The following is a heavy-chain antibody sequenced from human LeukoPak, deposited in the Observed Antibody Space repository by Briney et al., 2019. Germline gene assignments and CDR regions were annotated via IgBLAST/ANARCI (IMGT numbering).Heavy chain of an antibody. Sequence: GGSLRLSCAASGFTFSSYAMSWVRQAPGKGLEWVSAISGSGGSTYYADSVKGRFTISRDNAKNSLYLQMNSLRAEDTAVYYCARIPRSARPAYYYDSSGHFDYWGQGTLVTVSS. J-gene: IGHJ4*02. CDR1: GFTFSSYA. V-gene: IGHV3-23*01. CDR3: ARIPRSARPAYYYDSSGHFDY. D-gene: IGHD3-22*01. CDR2: ISGSGGST.